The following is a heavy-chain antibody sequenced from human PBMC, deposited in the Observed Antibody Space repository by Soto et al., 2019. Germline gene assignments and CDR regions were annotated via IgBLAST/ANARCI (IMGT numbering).Heavy chain of an antibody. CDR3: ARDRDTNMETFDY. J-gene: IGHJ4*02. CDR1: GFTFSDYY. CDR2: ISSSASTM. V-gene: IGHV3-11*04. D-gene: IGHD5-18*01. Sequence: QVQLVESGGGLVKPGGSLRLSCAASGFTFSDYYMSWIRQAPGKGLEWVSYISSSASTMYYADSVKGRFTISRDNAKNSLYLQMNSLRADDTAVYYCARDRDTNMETFDYWGQGTLVTVSS.